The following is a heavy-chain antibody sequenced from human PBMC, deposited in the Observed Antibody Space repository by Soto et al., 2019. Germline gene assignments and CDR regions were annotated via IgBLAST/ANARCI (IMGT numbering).Heavy chain of an antibody. D-gene: IGHD3-10*01. Sequence: SETLSLTCTVSGGSISSYYWSWIRQPPGKGLEWIGYIYYSGSTNYNPSLKSRVTISVDTSKNQFSLKLSSVTAADTAVYYCARHYYSHSGSHLDYWGQGTLVTVSS. CDR2: IYYSGST. V-gene: IGHV4-59*08. J-gene: IGHJ4*02. CDR3: ARHYYSHSGSHLDY. CDR1: GGSISSYY.